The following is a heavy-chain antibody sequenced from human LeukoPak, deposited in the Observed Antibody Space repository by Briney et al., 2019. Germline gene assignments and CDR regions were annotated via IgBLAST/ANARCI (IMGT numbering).Heavy chain of an antibody. CDR3: AKAPTHEFDY. V-gene: IGHV3-23*01. J-gene: IGHJ4*02. CDR1: GFTFSSYG. CDR2: ISGSGGST. D-gene: IGHD1-1*01. Sequence: GGTLRLSCAASGFTFSSYGMSWVRQAPGKGLEWVSAISGSGGSTYYADSVKGRFTISRDNSENTLYLQMNSLRAEDTAVYYCAKAPTHEFDYWGQGTLVTVSS.